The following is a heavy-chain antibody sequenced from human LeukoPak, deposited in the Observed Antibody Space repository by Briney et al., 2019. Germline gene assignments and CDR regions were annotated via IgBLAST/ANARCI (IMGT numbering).Heavy chain of an antibody. CDR3: ARGYYDSSGYYYYFDY. V-gene: IGHV4-59*01. CDR1: GGSISSYY. Sequence: SETLSLTCTVSGGSISSYYWSWIRQPPGKGLEWIGYIYYSGSTNYNPSLKSRVTISVDTSKNQFSLKLSSVTAADTAVYYCARGYYDSSGYYYYFDYWGQGTLVTVSS. J-gene: IGHJ4*02. CDR2: IYYSGST. D-gene: IGHD3-22*01.